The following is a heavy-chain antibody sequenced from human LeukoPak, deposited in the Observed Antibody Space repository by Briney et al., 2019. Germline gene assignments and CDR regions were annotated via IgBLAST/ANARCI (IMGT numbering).Heavy chain of an antibody. CDR2: INSDGRST. J-gene: IGHJ5*02. V-gene: IGHV3-74*01. D-gene: IGHD6-6*01. CDR1: GFTFSSYW. CDR3: ARTGIAARPTVWFDP. Sequence: GGSLRLSCAASGFTFSSYWMHWVRQAPGKGLVWVSHINSDGRSTTYADSVKGRFTISRDNAKNTLYLQMNSLRAEDTAVYYCARTGIAARPTVWFDPWGQGTLVTVSP.